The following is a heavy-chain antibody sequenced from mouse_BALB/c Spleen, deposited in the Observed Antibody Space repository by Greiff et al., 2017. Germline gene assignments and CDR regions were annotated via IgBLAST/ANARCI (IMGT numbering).Heavy chain of an antibody. CDR2: ISYSGST. CDR1: GDSITSGY. D-gene: IGHD1-1*01. V-gene: IGHV3-8*02. Sequence: EVMLVESGPSLVKPSQTLSLTCSVTGDSITSGYWNWIRKFPGNKLEYMGYISYSGSTYYNPSLKSRISITRDTSKNQYYLQLNSVTTEDTATYYCARDYGSSHGYFDVWGAGTTVTVSS. J-gene: IGHJ1*01. CDR3: ARDYGSSHGYFDV.